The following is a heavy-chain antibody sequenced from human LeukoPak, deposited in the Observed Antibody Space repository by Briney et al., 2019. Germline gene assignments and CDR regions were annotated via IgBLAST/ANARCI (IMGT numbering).Heavy chain of an antibody. CDR3: ARGATNYYYYYMDV. V-gene: IGHV1-69*13. CDR1: GGTFSSYA. J-gene: IGHJ6*03. Sequence: ASVKVSCKASGGTFSSYAISWVRQAPGQGLEWMGGIIPIFGTANYAQKFQGRVTITADESTSTAYMELSSLRSEDTAVYYCARGATNYYYYYMDVWGKGTTVTVSS. CDR2: IIPIFGTA.